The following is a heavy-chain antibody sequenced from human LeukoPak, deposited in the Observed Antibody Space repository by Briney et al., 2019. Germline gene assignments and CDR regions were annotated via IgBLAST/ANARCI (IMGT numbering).Heavy chain of an antibody. J-gene: IGHJ6*03. CDR3: TRFGEQSTAYYHYMDV. D-gene: IGHD3-10*01. Sequence: GGSLRLSCAASGFTFSSYWMNWVRQAPGKGLEWVANIKQDGSEKYYVDSVKGRFTIPRDNAKNSLSLQMNSLRAEDTAVYYCTRFGEQSTAYYHYMDVWGKGTTVTISS. CDR1: GFTFSSYW. CDR2: IKQDGSEK. V-gene: IGHV3-7*01.